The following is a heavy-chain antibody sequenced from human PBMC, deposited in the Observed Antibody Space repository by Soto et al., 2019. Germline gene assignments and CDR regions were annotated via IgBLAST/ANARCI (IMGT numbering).Heavy chain of an antibody. V-gene: IGHV3-11*06. CDR3: VRGGGGGLFDP. CDR2: ISPGSRYP. Sequence: PGGSLRLSCAGSGFTFGDSYMSWIRQAPGKGLEWLSYISPGSRYPAYADSVKGRFTISRDNAKRSLYLQMMSLTAEDTAIYYCVRGGGGGLFDPWGQGAMVTVSS. D-gene: IGHD2-15*01. J-gene: IGHJ5*02. CDR1: GFTFGDSY.